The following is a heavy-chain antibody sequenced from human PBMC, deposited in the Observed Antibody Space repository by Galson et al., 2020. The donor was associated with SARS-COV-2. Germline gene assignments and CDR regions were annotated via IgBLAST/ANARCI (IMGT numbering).Heavy chain of an antibody. CDR3: AKATWLYDSSGLGLYDAFDM. CDR2: ISWNSASM. D-gene: IGHD3-22*01. V-gene: IGHV3-9*01. J-gene: IGHJ3*02. CDR1: GFTFDDYA. Sequence: GGSLRLSCAASGFTFDDYAMHWVRQAPGKGLEWVSGISWNSASMGYADSVKGRFTISRDNDKNSLDLEMTSLRTEDSALYYCAKATWLYDSSGLGLYDAFDMWGQGTMVSVSS.